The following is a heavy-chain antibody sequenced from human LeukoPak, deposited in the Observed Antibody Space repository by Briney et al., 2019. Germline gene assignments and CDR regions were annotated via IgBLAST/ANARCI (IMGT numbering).Heavy chain of an antibody. Sequence: GGSLSLSCAASGFTFRSFAMRWVRQAPGKGLEWVSAISGSGGSTYYAASVKGRFTISRDNSKNTLYLQMNSLRAEDEAVYYCAKGIAVAGGFDPWGQGTLVTVSS. D-gene: IGHD6-19*01. CDR3: AKGIAVAGGFDP. J-gene: IGHJ5*02. CDR2: ISGSGGST. V-gene: IGHV3-23*01. CDR1: GFTFRSFA.